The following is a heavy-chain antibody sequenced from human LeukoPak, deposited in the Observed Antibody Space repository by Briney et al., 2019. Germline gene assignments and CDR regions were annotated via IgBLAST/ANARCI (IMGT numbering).Heavy chain of an antibody. D-gene: IGHD3-22*01. CDR3: ARPYDSSGLQFDY. Sequence: GESLKISCKGSGYSFTSYWIGWVRQMPGKGPEWMGIIYPGDSDTRYSPSFQGQVTISADKSISTAYLQWSSLKASDTAMYYCARPYDSSGLQFDYWGQGTLVTVSS. CDR1: GYSFTSYW. CDR2: IYPGDSDT. V-gene: IGHV5-51*01. J-gene: IGHJ4*02.